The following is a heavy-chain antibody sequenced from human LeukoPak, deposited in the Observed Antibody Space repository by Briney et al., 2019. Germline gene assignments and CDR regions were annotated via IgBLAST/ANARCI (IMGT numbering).Heavy chain of an antibody. CDR1: GCTLTELS. J-gene: IGHJ6*02. D-gene: IGHD3-22*01. CDR2: FDPEDGET. CDR3: ATGPYYYDSSGYFRYYGMDV. V-gene: IGHV1-24*01. Sequence: ASVKVSCKVSGCTLTELSMHWVRQAPGKGLERMGGFDPEDGETIYAQKFQGRVTMTEDTSTDTAYMELSSLRSEDTAVYYCATGPYYYDSSGYFRYYGMDVWGQGTTVTVSS.